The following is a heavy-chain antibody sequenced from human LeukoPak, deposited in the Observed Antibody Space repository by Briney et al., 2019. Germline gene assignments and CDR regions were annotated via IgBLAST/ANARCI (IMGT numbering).Heavy chain of an antibody. Sequence: SETLSLTCTVSGYSISSGYYWGWIRQPPGKGLEWIGEINHSGSTNYNPSLKSRVTISVDTSKNQFSLKLSSVTAADTAVYYCARFLYSTEPYDYWGQGTLVTVSS. CDR1: GYSISSGYY. J-gene: IGHJ4*02. CDR2: INHSGST. CDR3: ARFLYSTEPYDY. D-gene: IGHD6-13*01. V-gene: IGHV4-38-2*02.